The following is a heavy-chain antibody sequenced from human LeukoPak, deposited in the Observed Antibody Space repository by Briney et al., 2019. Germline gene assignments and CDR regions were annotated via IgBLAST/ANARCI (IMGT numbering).Heavy chain of an antibody. CDR2: ISSSSSYI. Sequence: GGSLRLSCAASGFTFSSYSMNSVRQAPGKGLEWVSSISSSSSYIYYADSVKGRFTISRDNAKNSLYLQMNSLRAEDTAVYYCARKLSHGAFDIWGQGTMVTVSS. CDR1: GFTFSSYS. J-gene: IGHJ3*02. D-gene: IGHD3-10*01. CDR3: ARKLSHGAFDI. V-gene: IGHV3-21*01.